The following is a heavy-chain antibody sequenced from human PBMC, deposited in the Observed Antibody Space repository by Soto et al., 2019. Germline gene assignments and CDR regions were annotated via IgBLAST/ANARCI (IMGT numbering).Heavy chain of an antibody. CDR3: ARDRGIGDYDFWSGYTY. CDR2: ISAYNGNT. J-gene: IGHJ4*02. D-gene: IGHD3-3*01. Sequence: ASVNVSCKAYGYTFTSYGISWVREAAGKRLEWMGWISAYNGNTNYAQKLQGRVTMTTDTSTSTAYMELRSLRSDDTAVYYCARDRGIGDYDFWSGYTYWGQGTLVTVSS. V-gene: IGHV1-18*04. CDR1: GYTFTSYG.